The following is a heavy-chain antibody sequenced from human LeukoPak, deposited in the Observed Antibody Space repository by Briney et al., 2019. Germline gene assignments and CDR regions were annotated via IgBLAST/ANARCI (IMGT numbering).Heavy chain of an antibody. CDR1: GYTFTSND. D-gene: IGHD2-2*01. J-gene: IGHJ4*02. Sequence: ASLKASCKPSGYTFTSNDINWVRQATGQGLEWMGWMNPNSGNTGYAQKFQSRVTITRNTSISTAYMELSSLRSEDTAVYYCARGTGCTSTSCPYYFDYWGQGTLVTVSS. CDR2: MNPNSGNT. CDR3: ARGTGCTSTSCPYYFDY. V-gene: IGHV1-8*02.